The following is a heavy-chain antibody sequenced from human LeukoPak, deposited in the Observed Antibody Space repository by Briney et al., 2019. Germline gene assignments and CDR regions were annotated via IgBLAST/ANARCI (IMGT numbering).Heavy chain of an antibody. D-gene: IGHD4-23*01. V-gene: IGHV1-2*02. Sequence: ASVKVPCKASGYTFTGYYMHWVRQAPGQGLEWMGWINPNSGGTNYAQKFQGRVTMTRDTSISTAYMELSRLRSDDTAVYYCARDRDYGGLNFDYWGQGTLVTVSS. CDR3: ARDRDYGGLNFDY. CDR2: INPNSGGT. CDR1: GYTFTGYY. J-gene: IGHJ4*02.